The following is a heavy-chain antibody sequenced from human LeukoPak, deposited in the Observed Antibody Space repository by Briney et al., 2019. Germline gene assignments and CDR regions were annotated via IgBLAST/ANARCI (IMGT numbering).Heavy chain of an antibody. D-gene: IGHD1-26*01. J-gene: IGHJ4*02. CDR2: MKQDGSEK. CDR1: GFTFSSYW. V-gene: IGHV3-7*01. CDR3: ASHSGSYLYYFDY. Sequence: PGGSLRLSCAASGFTFSSYWTSWVRHAPGERLEWVASMKQDGSEKDYVDSVKGRLTIYRDNAKNSLYLQMNSLRAEDTAVYYCASHSGSYLYYFDYWGQGTLLSVPS.